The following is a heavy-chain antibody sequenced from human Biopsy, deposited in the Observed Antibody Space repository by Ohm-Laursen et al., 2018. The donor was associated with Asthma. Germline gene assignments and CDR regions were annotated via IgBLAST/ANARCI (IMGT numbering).Heavy chain of an antibody. CDR3: ARDLADRIMVGDHDFYAMDV. V-gene: IGHV3-30*03. D-gene: IGHD3-10*01. J-gene: IGHJ6*02. CDR1: GFVFSQSG. Sequence: SLRLSCSAPGFVFSQSGMHWVRQAPGKGLEWVALISSNGYNKYYADSVKGRFTISRDNSKNTLSLQMNSLRLDDTAVYYCARDLADRIMVGDHDFYAMDVWGQGTTVTFSS. CDR2: ISSNGYNK.